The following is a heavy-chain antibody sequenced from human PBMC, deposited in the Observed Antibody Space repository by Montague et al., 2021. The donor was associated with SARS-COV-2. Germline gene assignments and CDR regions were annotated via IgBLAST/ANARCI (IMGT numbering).Heavy chain of an antibody. CDR3: ARRGRKLLPVATTIGGFDI. J-gene: IGHJ3*02. CDR1: GGSISSSNYY. Sequence: SETRSLTCTVSGGSISSSNYYWDWIRQPPGKGLEWIGSIYDSGSTYYNPSLKSRVTISVGTSKNHFSLKLSSVTAADTAVYYCARRGRKLLPVATTIGGFDIWGQGTMVTVSS. D-gene: IGHD5-12*01. V-gene: IGHV4-39*02. CDR2: IYDSGST.